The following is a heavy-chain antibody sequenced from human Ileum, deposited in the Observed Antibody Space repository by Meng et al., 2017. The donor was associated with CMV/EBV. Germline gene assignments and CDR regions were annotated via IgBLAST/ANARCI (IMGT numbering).Heavy chain of an antibody. Sequence: SCGEFGGELRRYWKRWVREGQGKGVERVAEINEDRRRILLVDSMKGRFTICRDNTKNSVYLQMNSLRTEETAVYYCARDPEWGAIDYWGHGTLVTVSS. D-gene: IGHD3-3*01. V-gene: IGHV3-7*01. CDR2: INEDRRRI. CDR3: ARDPEWGAIDY. J-gene: IGHJ4*01. CDR1: GGELRRYW.